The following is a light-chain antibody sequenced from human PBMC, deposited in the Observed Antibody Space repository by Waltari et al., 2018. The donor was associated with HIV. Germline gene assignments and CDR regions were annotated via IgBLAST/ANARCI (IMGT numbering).Light chain of an antibody. Sequence: EIVLSQSPDTLSVSPGYRVTLSCAASESVSMNLACFQQNPGQSPRLLIYGASLRATGVPARFGASGAKTDFTFSIRALRSEDVAIYYCEQYKSWPRTFGQGTKVEIK. V-gene: IGKV3D-15*03. J-gene: IGKJ1*01. CDR3: EQYKSWPRT. CDR1: ESVSMN. CDR2: GAS.